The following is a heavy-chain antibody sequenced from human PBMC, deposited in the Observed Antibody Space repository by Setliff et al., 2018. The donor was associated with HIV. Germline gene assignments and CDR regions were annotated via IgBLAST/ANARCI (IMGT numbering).Heavy chain of an antibody. D-gene: IGHD3-3*01. CDR1: GYTFTGYY. CDR2: INPKSGGT. V-gene: IGHV1-2*06. J-gene: IGHJ3*02. CDR3: ARLPFITIFGVLNGDDGFDI. Sequence: VKVSCKASGYTFTGYYMHWVRQAPGQGPEWLGRINPKSGGTRYAQKFQGRVSMTRDTAISTAYMELSRLRSDDSAVYYCARLPFITIFGVLNGDDGFDIWGQGTMVTVSS.